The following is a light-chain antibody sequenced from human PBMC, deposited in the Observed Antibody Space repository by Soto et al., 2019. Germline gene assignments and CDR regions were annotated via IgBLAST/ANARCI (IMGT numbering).Light chain of an antibody. V-gene: IGKV3-20*01. CDR1: QSGFSRY. CDR2: GAS. J-gene: IGKJ1*01. CDR3: QQYGSSPWT. Sequence: EIVLTQSPGTLSLSPGERATLSCRASQSGFSRYLAWFQQKRGLAPRVLIYGASSRATGIPDRFSGSGSGTDFTLTISRLEPEDFAVYYCQQYGSSPWTFGQGTEVEIK.